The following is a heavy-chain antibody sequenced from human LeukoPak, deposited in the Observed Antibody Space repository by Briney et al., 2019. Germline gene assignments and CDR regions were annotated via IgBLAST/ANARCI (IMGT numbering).Heavy chain of an antibody. CDR2: ISGDGGNT. V-gene: IGHV3-43*02. D-gene: IGHD2-8*01. CDR3: AKVQKVLLVYVTTFDY. CDR1: GFRFSDYW. J-gene: IGHJ4*02. Sequence: PGGSLRLSCAVSGFRFSDYWMDWVRRAPGKGLEWVSLISGDGGNTYYTDSVRGRFTISRDNSKNSLYLQMSSLRPEDTALYYCAKVQKVLLVYVTTFDYWGQGTLVTVSS.